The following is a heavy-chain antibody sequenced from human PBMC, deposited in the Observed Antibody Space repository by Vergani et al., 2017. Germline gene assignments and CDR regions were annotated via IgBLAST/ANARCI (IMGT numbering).Heavy chain of an antibody. Sequence: EVQLVESGGGLVQPGGSLRLSCAASGFTFSNAWMSWVRQAPGKGLEWVGRIKSKTDGGTTDYAAPVKGRITISRDDSKNTLYLQMNSLKTEDTAVYYCTTDRGPYCTNGVCYLSSWGQGTLVTVSS. J-gene: IGHJ5*02. CDR1: GFTFSNAW. CDR2: IKSKTDGGTT. CDR3: TTDRGPYCTNGVCYLSS. V-gene: IGHV3-15*01. D-gene: IGHD2-8*01.